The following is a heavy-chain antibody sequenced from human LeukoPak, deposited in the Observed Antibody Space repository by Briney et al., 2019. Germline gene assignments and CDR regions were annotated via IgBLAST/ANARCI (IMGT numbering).Heavy chain of an antibody. CDR3: ARERLSGYGYYLDY. CDR1: GFTFSSSA. D-gene: IGHD5-12*01. CDR2: ISSDGST. J-gene: IGHJ4*02. Sequence: GGSLRLSCAASGFTFSSSAMSWVRQAPGKGLEWVSTISSDGSTYYADSVKGRFTISRDNAKNSLYLQMNSLRAEDTAVYYCARERLSGYGYYLDYWGQGTLVTVSS. V-gene: IGHV3-23*01.